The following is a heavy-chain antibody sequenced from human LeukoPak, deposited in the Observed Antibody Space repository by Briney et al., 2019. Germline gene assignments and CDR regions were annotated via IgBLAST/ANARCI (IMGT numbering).Heavy chain of an antibody. CDR3: AKSAGGVGDYYFDY. CDR1: GFTFSSYA. J-gene: IGHJ4*02. Sequence: GGSLRLSCAASGFTFSSYAMSWVRQAPGKGLEWVSAISGSGGSTYYADSVKGRSTISRDNSKNTLYLQINSLRAEDTAVYYCAKSAGGVGDYYFDYWGQGTLVTVSS. V-gene: IGHV3-23*01. D-gene: IGHD2-8*01. CDR2: ISGSGGST.